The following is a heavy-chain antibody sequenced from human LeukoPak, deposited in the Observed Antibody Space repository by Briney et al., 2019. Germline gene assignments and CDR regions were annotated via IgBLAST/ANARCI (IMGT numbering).Heavy chain of an antibody. CDR2: IYYSGST. V-gene: IGHV4-59*08. D-gene: IGHD3-22*01. CDR1: GGSISSYY. Sequence: SETLSLTCTVSGGSISSYYWSWIRQPPGKGLEWIGYIYYSGSTNYNPSLKSRVTISVDTSKNQFSLKLSSVTAADTAVYYCARHARGPMIVVPRVSWFDPWGQGTLVTVSS. J-gene: IGHJ5*02. CDR3: ARHARGPMIVVPRVSWFDP.